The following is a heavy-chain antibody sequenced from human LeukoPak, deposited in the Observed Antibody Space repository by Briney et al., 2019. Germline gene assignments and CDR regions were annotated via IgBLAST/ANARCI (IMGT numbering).Heavy chain of an antibody. V-gene: IGHV4-39*01. J-gene: IGHJ4*02. Sequence: SDTLSLTCTVSGGSINNSPYYWAWIRQPPGRGLEWIGSISDRGDTYHNPSLKSRVTISVDTSKNQFSLSVISVTAADTAVYFCARPTAGPATQGYDSWGQGILVTVAS. D-gene: IGHD1-1*01. CDR3: ARPTAGPATQGYDS. CDR2: ISDRGDT. CDR1: GGSINNSPYY.